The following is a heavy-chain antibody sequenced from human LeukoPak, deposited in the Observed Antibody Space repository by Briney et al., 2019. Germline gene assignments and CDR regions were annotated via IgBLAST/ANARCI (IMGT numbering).Heavy chain of an antibody. J-gene: IGHJ4*02. D-gene: IGHD2-8*01. CDR3: TGRAYGY. CDR1: GFTFTNAW. CDR2: IKTKTGGGTT. Sequence: GGSLRLSCAASGFTFTNAWMSWVRQAPGKGLEWVGRIKTKTGGGTTDYAAPVRGRFTISRDDSKNTLYLQMNSLKTEDTAVYYCTGRAYGYWGQGTLVTVSS. V-gene: IGHV3-15*01.